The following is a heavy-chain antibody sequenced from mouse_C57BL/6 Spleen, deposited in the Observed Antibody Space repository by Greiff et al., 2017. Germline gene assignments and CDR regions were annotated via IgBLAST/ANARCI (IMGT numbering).Heavy chain of an antibody. CDR2: ISSGSSTI. Sequence: EVQLVESGGGLVKPGGSLKLSCAASGFTFSDYGMHWVRQAPEKGLEWVAYISSGSSTIYYADTVKGRFTISRDNAKNTLFLQMTSLRSEDTAMYYCAMLGNWEDDWGQGTTLTFSS. D-gene: IGHD4-1*01. V-gene: IGHV5-17*01. CDR3: AMLGNWEDD. CDR1: GFTFSDYG. J-gene: IGHJ2*01.